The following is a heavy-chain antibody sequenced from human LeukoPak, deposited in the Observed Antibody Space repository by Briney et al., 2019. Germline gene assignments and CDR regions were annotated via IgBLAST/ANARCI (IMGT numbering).Heavy chain of an antibody. CDR1: GGSISIYY. V-gene: IGHV4-59*01. CDR3: ARGYSSWNP. J-gene: IGHJ1*01. Sequence: PSETLSLTCTVSGGSISIYYWSWIRQPPGKGLEWIGYIYYSGSTNYNPSLKSRVTISVDTSKGQFSLKLSSVTAADTAVYYCARGYSSWNPWGQGTLVTVSS. CDR2: IYYSGST. D-gene: IGHD6-13*01.